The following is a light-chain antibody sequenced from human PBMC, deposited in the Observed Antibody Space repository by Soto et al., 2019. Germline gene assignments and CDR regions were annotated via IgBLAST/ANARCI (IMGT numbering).Light chain of an antibody. CDR2: DAS. CDR1: QTVSRY. J-gene: IGKJ1*01. CDR3: QQYGSSGT. V-gene: IGKV3-20*01. Sequence: IVLTQSPATLSLSPGARAPLSCRASQTVSRYLAWYQQHPGQAPRLLIYDASKRATGIPDRFSGSGSGTDFTLTISRLEPEDFAVYYCQQYGSSGTFGQGTKVDIK.